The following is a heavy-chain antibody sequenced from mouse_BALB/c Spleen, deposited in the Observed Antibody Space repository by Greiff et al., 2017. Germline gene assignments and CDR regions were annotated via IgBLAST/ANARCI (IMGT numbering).Heavy chain of an antibody. J-gene: IGHJ4*01. CDR1: GFNIKDTY. Sequence: EVKLMESGAELVKPGASVKLSCTASGFNIKDTYMHWVKQRPEQGLEWIGRIDPANGNTKYDPKFQGKATITADTSSNTAYLQLSSLTSEDTAVYYCASRTGTDAMDYWGQGTSVTVSS. V-gene: IGHV14-3*02. D-gene: IGHD4-1*01. CDR3: ASRTGTDAMDY. CDR2: IDPANGNT.